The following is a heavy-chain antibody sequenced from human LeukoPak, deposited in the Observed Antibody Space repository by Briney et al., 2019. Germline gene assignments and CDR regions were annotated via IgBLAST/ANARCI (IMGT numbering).Heavy chain of an antibody. J-gene: IGHJ4*02. CDR3: ARVAVTIPYDY. V-gene: IGHV3-21*01. CDR1: GLTFSSYS. Sequence: GGSLRLSCAASGLTFSSYSMNWVRQAPGKGLEWVSSISSSSSYIYYADSVKGRFTISRDNAKNSLYLQMNSLRAEDTAVYYCARVAVTIPYDYWGQGTLVTVSS. CDR2: ISSSSSYI. D-gene: IGHD4-17*01.